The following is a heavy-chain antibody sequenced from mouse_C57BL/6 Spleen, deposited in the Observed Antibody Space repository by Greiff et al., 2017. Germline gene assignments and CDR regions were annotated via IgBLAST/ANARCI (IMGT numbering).Heavy chain of an antibody. CDR2: IHPNSGST. J-gene: IGHJ4*01. D-gene: IGHD1-1*01. V-gene: IGHV1-64*01. CDR3: ARERLSGVAPYYAMDY. CDR1: GYTFTSYW. Sequence: QVQLQQPGAELVKPGASVKLSCKASGYTFTSYWMHWVKQRPGQGLEWIGMIHPNSGSTNYNEKFKSKATLTVDKSSSTAYMQLSRLTSEDSAVYYCARERLSGVAPYYAMDYWGQGTSVTVSS.